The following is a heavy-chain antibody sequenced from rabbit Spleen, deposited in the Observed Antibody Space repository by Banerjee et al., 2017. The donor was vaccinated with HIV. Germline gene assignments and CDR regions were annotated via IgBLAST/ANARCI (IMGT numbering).Heavy chain of an antibody. CDR2: IVAVSSGST. Sequence: QEQLEESGGGLVKPEGSLTLTCTASGFSFSSYYYMCWVRQAPGKGLEWIACIVAVSSGSTYYANWAKGRFTISKPSSTTVTLQMTSLTAADTATYFCARSLGTTSVYRMNLWGQGTLVTVS. J-gene: IGHJ4*01. CDR3: ARSLGTTSVYRMNL. CDR1: GFSFSSYYY. D-gene: IGHD1-1*01. V-gene: IGHV1S45*01.